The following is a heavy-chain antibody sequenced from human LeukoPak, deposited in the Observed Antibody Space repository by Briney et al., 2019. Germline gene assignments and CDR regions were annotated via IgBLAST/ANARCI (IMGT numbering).Heavy chain of an antibody. CDR1: GGSISSYY. D-gene: IGHD5-12*01. V-gene: IGHV4-59*12. CDR3: ARMTYDPHGVDV. CDR2: IYYSGST. J-gene: IGHJ6*04. Sequence: SETLSLTCTVSGGSISSYYWSWIRQPPGKGLEWIGYIYYSGSTNYNPSLKSRVTISVDTSKNQFSLKLSSVTAADTAVYYCARMTYDPHGVDVWGKGTTATVSS.